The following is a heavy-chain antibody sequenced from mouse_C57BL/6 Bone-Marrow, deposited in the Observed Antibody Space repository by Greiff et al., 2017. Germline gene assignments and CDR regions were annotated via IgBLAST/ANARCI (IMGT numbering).Heavy chain of an antibody. CDR1: GYTFTSYG. D-gene: IGHD2-3*01. V-gene: IGHV1-81*01. Sequence: VQVVESGAELARPGASVKLSCKASGYTFTSYGISWVKQRTGQGLEWIGEIYPRSGNTYYNEKFKGKATLTADKSSSTAYMELRSLTSEDSAVYFCARSGWFFDYWGQGTTLTVSS. CDR2: IYPRSGNT. J-gene: IGHJ2*01. CDR3: ARSGWFFDY.